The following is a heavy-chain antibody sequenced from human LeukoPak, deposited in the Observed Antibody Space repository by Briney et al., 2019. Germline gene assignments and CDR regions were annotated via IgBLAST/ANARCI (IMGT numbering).Heavy chain of an antibody. CDR2: IKQDGSEK. CDR3: ARSRYYYGSGTYYGMDV. CDR1: GFTFSTYW. Sequence: GGSLRLSCAASGFTFSTYWMTWARQAPGKGLEWVANIKQDGSEKYYVDSVKGRFTISRDNAKNSRYLQMNSLRAEDTAVYYCARSRYYYGSGTYYGMDVWGQGTTVTVSS. D-gene: IGHD3-10*01. J-gene: IGHJ6*02. V-gene: IGHV3-7*01.